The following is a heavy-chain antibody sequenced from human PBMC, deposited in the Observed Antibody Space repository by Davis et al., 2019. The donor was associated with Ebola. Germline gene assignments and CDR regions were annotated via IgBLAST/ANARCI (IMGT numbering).Heavy chain of an antibody. CDR3: ARASFGYNSGWYADY. CDR2: VHGGNGNT. V-gene: IGHV1-3*01. J-gene: IGHJ4*02. CDR1: GGTFSNHA. Sequence: SVKVSCKASGGTFSNHAISWVRQAPGQGLEWMGWVHGGNGNTKYSQRFQGRVTITTDTSASTVYLDLTSLRSEDTAVFYCARASFGYNSGWYADYWGPGSLVTVSS. D-gene: IGHD6-19*01.